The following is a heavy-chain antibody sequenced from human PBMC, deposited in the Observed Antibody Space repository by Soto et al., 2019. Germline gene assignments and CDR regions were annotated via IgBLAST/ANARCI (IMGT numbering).Heavy chain of an antibody. V-gene: IGHV3-21*01. CDR2: ISSSSSYI. Sequence: PGGSLRLSCAASGFTFSSYSMNWVRQAPGKGLEWVSSISSSSSYIYYADSVKGRFTISRDNAKNSLYLQMNSLRAEDMAVYYCARDKAVLRYFDWLPYGEIDYWGQGTLVTVSS. D-gene: IGHD3-9*01. CDR3: ARDKAVLRYFDWLPYGEIDY. J-gene: IGHJ4*02. CDR1: GFTFSSYS.